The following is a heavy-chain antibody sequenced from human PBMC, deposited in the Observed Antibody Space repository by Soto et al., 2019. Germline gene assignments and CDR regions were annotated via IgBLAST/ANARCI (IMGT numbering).Heavy chain of an antibody. V-gene: IGHV4-4*02. D-gene: IGHD1-1*01. CDR2: ISHSGST. CDR3: AHKPRTGWFDP. J-gene: IGHJ5*02. Sequence: SETLSLTCTFSGGYINERNWWTWVRQSPGKGLEWIGEISHSGSTNYNPSLKGRVTTSLDKSNNQFSLKLTSMTAADTAVYYCAHKPRTGWFDPWGQGTLVTVSS. CDR1: GGYINERNW.